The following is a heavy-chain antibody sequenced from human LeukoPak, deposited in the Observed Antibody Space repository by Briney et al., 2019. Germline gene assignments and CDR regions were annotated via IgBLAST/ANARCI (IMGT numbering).Heavy chain of an antibody. CDR1: GGSISYSSYY. J-gene: IGHJ4*02. Sequence: SETLSLICTVSGGSISYSSYYWGWIRQPPGKGLEWIGSIYYTGSSYYNPSLKSRVTISVDTSKNQFSLKLRSVTAADTAVYYCARDCSGGSCFSGPFEYWGQGTLVTVSS. V-gene: IGHV4-39*02. CDR3: ARDCSGGSCFSGPFEY. CDR2: IYYTGSS. D-gene: IGHD2-15*01.